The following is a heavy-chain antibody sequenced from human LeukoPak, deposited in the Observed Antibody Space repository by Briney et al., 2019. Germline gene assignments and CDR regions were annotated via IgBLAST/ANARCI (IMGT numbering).Heavy chain of an antibody. CDR1: GGSISSYY. J-gene: IGHJ4*02. Sequence: TSSETLSLTCTVSGGSISSYYWSWIRQPPGKGLEWIGYIYYSGSTNYNPSLKSRVTISVDTSKNQFSLKLSSVTAADTAVYYCARVDPAKWPRGGYFDYWGQGTLVTVSS. D-gene: IGHD5-12*01. CDR3: ARVDPAKWPRGGYFDY. V-gene: IGHV4-59*01. CDR2: IYYSGST.